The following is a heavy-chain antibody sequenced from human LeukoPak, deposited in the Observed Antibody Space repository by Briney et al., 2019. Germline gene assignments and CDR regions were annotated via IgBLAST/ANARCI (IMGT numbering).Heavy chain of an antibody. CDR2: IYSGGST. J-gene: IGHJ6*03. CDR3: ASVTGALWFYYYMDV. CDR1: GFTVSSNY. Sequence: GGSLRLSXAASGFTVSSNYMSWVRQAPGKGLEWVSVIYSGGSTYYADSVKGRFTISRDNSKNTLYLQVNSLRAEDTAVYYCASVTGALWFYYYMDVWGKGTTVTVSS. D-gene: IGHD2-21*01. V-gene: IGHV3-53*01.